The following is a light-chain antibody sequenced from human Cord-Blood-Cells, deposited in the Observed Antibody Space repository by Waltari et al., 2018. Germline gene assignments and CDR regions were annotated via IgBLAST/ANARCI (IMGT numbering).Light chain of an antibody. CDR2: AAS. V-gene: IGKV1-39*01. CDR1: QSISSY. Sequence: DIQMTQSPSSLSASVGDRVTITCRASQSISSYLNWYQQKPGKAPKLLIYAASSLQIGVPLRFSGSGSGTDFTLTISSLQPEDFATYYCQQSYSTPWTFGQGTKVEIK. CDR3: QQSYSTPWT. J-gene: IGKJ1*01.